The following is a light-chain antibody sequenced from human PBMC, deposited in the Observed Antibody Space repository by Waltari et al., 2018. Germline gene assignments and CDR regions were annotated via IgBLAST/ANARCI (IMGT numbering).Light chain of an antibody. CDR3: QQFNASPRT. CDR2: AAS. Sequence: IQLTQSPSSLSASVGDRVTITCRASQGVNVFLAWYQQKPGNAPKLLIYAASTLQSGVSSRFSGSGSETDFTLTINSLQPEDIATYYCQQFNASPRTFGQGTNVEIK. CDR1: QGVNVF. J-gene: IGKJ1*01. V-gene: IGKV1-9*01.